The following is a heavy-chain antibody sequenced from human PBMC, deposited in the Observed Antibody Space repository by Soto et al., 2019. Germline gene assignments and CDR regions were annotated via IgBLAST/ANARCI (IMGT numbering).Heavy chain of an antibody. CDR2: MNPNSGNT. CDR3: ARDVVGVVRD. D-gene: IGHD2-21*01. CDR1: GYTFTSYG. Sequence: ASVKVSCKASGYTFTSYGIIWVRQAPGQGLEWMGWMNPNSGNTGYAQKFQGRVTMTRNTSISTAYMELSSLRSEDTAVYYCARDVVGVVRDWGQGTLVTVSS. V-gene: IGHV1-8*02. J-gene: IGHJ4*02.